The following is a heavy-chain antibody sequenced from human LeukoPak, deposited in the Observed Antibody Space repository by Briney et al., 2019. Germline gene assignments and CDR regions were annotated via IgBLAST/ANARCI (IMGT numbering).Heavy chain of an antibody. CDR2: IYYTET. CDR1: GGSVSNYY. V-gene: IGHV4-59*02. J-gene: IGHJ6*03. CDR3: ARGYSSSWPNYYYYMDV. D-gene: IGHD6-13*01. Sequence: SETLSLTCTVSGGSVSNYYWSWIRQSPGKGLEWIGYIYYTETSYNPSLKSRVTISADTSKNQFSLKLYSVTAADTAVYYCARGYSSSWPNYYYYMDVWGKGTTVTVSS.